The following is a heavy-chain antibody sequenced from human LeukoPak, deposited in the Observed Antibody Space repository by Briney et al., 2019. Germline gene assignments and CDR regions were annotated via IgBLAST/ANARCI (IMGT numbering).Heavy chain of an antibody. J-gene: IGHJ2*01. Sequence: GGSLRLSCAASGFTFDDYTMHWVRQAPGKGLEWVSLITWDGGSTYYADSVKGRFTISRDNSKNSLYLQMNRLRAEDTAVYYCAKDVRRISMIVVVKSPYWYFDLWGRGTLVTVSS. CDR1: GFTFDDYT. CDR2: ITWDGGST. CDR3: AKDVRRISMIVVVKSPYWYFDL. V-gene: IGHV3-43*01. D-gene: IGHD3-22*01.